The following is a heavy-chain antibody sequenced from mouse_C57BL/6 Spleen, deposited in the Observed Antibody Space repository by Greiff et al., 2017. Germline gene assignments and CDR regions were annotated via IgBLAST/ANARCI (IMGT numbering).Heavy chain of an antibody. V-gene: IGHV1-52*01. J-gene: IGHJ3*01. CDR2: IDPSDSET. D-gene: IGHD1-1*01. Sequence: QVQLQQPGAELVRPGSSVKLSCKASGYIFTSYWMHWVKQRPIQGLEWIGNIDPSDSETHYNQKFKDKATLTVDKSSSTAYMQLSSLTSEDSAVYYCARHGSSSFAYWGQGTLVTVSA. CDR1: GYIFTSYW. CDR3: ARHGSSSFAY.